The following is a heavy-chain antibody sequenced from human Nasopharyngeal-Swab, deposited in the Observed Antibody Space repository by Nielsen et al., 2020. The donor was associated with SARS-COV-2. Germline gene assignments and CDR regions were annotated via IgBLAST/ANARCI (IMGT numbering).Heavy chain of an antibody. CDR1: GYTFTSYD. CDR3: ARVLDSSSWLDY. V-gene: IGHV1-8*01. D-gene: IGHD6-13*01. CDR2: MNPNSGNT. Sequence: ASVKVSCKASGYTFTSYDIDWVRQATGQGLEWMGWMNPNSGNTGYAQKFQGRVTMTRNTSISTAYMELSSLRSEDTAVYYCARVLDSSSWLDYWGQGTLVTVSS. J-gene: IGHJ4*02.